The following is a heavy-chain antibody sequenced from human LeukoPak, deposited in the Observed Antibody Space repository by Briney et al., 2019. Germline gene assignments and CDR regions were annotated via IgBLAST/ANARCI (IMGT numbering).Heavy chain of an antibody. CDR3: AKQLGYCSDGSCYFPY. D-gene: IGHD2-15*01. V-gene: IGHV3-23*01. CDR2: ISNNGGYT. CDR1: GFTFSSSA. J-gene: IGHJ4*02. Sequence: GGSLRLSCAASGFTFSSSAMSWVRQAPRKGLEWVSAISNNGGYTYYADSVQGRFTISRDNSKSTLCLQMNSLRAEDTAVYYCAKQLGYCSDGSCYFPYWGQGTLVTVSS.